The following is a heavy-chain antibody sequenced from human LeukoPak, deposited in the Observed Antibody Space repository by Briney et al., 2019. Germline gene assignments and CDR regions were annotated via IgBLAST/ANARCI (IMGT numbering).Heavy chain of an antibody. V-gene: IGHV3-30*03. CDR1: GFTFSSYG. J-gene: IGHJ6*02. Sequence: GGSLRLSCAASGFTFSSYGIHWVRQAPGKGLEWVAVISYDGSNKYYADSVKGRFTISRDNSKNTLYLQMNSLRAEDTAVYYCARAGYYGSGADYYGMDVWGQGTTVTASS. CDR3: ARAGYYGSGADYYGMDV. CDR2: ISYDGSNK. D-gene: IGHD3-10*01.